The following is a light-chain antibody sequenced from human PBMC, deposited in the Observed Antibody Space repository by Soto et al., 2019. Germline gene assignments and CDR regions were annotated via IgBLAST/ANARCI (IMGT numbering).Light chain of an antibody. J-gene: IGLJ1*01. CDR3: SSYTSSSTSSYV. V-gene: IGLV2-14*01. CDR1: SSDVGGYNY. Sequence: QSVLTQPASVSGSPGQSITISCTGTSSDVGGYNYVSWYQQQPGKAPKLMIYDVSNRPSGVSNRFSGSKSGNTASLTISGLQAEDEADYYCSSYTSSSTSSYVFGTGTKLTVL. CDR2: DVS.